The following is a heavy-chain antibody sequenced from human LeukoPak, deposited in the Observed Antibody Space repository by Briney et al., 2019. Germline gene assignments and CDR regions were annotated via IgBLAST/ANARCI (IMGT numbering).Heavy chain of an antibody. J-gene: IGHJ4*02. CDR1: GFTFSSYW. CDR2: IKQDGSEK. D-gene: IGHD3-10*01. CDR3: ARAVRWALLWFGEPPPSPDY. V-gene: IGHV3-7*01. Sequence: GGSLRLSCEGSGFTFSSYWMSWVRQAPGKGLEWVANIKQDGSEKYYVDSVKGRFTISRDNAKNSLYLQMNSLRAEDTAVYYCARAVRWALLWFGEPPPSPDYWGQGTLVTVSS.